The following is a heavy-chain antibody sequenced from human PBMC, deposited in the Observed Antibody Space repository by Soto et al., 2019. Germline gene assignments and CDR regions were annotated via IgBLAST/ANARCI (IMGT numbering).Heavy chain of an antibody. V-gene: IGHV3-23*01. CDR2: ISGNGGST. CDR3: AKLQVGGIAVAQVNAFDI. J-gene: IGHJ3*02. CDR1: GFTFSSYA. Sequence: GGSLRLSCAASGFTFSSYAMSWVRQAPGKGLEWVSAISGNGGSTYYADSVKGRFTISRDNSKNTLYLQMNSLRAEDTAVYYCAKLQVGGIAVAQVNAFDIWGQGTMVTVSS. D-gene: IGHD6-19*01.